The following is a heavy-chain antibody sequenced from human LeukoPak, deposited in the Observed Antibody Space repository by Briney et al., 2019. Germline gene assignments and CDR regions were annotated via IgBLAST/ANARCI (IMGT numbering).Heavy chain of an antibody. Sequence: SVKVSCKASGGTFSSYAISWVRQAPGQGLEWMGRIIPILGIANYAQKFQGRVTITADKSTSTAYMELSSLRSEDTAVYYYARDSDSSTGSRRMDYWGQGTLVTVSS. CDR2: IIPILGIA. D-gene: IGHD6-19*01. J-gene: IGHJ4*02. CDR3: ARDSDSSTGSRRMDY. CDR1: GGTFSSYA. V-gene: IGHV1-69*04.